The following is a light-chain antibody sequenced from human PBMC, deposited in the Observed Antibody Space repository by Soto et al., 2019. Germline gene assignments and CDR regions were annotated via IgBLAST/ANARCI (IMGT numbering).Light chain of an antibody. CDR1: TSNNGTNY. Sequence: QSVLTQPPSVSGTPGQAVVISCSGGTSNNGTNYVYWFQQFPGTAPKLLIYQNDQRPSGVPERFSGSKSGTSASLAINGLRPEDEADYYCAGWDERLRGVFGGGTKVTVL. CDR3: AGWDERLRGV. J-gene: IGLJ3*02. CDR2: QND. V-gene: IGLV1-47*01.